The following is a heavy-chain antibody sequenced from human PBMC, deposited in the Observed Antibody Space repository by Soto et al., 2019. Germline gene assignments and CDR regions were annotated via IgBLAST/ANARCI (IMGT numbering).Heavy chain of an antibody. CDR1: GFSLSTSGVG. D-gene: IGHD2-15*01. CDR3: AHSSCSGGSCYGGWFDP. V-gene: IGHV2-5*02. Sequence: QITLKESGPTLVKPTQTLTLTCTFSGFSLSTSGVGVGWIRQPPGKALEWLALIYWDDDKRYSPSLKSRLTITKDTSKNQVVLTMTNMDLVDTATYYCAHSSCSGGSCYGGWFDPWGQGTLVTVSS. J-gene: IGHJ5*02. CDR2: IYWDDDK.